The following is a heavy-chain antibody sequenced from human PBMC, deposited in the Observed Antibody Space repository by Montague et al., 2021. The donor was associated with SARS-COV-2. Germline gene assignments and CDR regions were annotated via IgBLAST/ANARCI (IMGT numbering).Heavy chain of an antibody. J-gene: IGHJ3*02. CDR3: ARVHFVSSGWYPDAFVI. CDR2: IYYSGST. CDR1: GGSINSGGYY. V-gene: IGHV4-31*03. Sequence: TLSLTCTVSGGSINSGGYYWSWIRQHPGKGLEWIGYIYYSGSTYYNPSLKSRLTISVDTSKNQFSLKLSSVTAADAAVYYCARVHFVSSGWYPDAFVIWGQGTMVTVSS. D-gene: IGHD6-19*01.